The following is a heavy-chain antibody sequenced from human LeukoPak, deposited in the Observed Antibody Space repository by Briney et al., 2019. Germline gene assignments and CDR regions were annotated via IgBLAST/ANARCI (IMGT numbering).Heavy chain of an antibody. D-gene: IGHD3-3*01. CDR2: ISGSGGST. CDR1: GFTFSSYA. CDR3: AKGISFGVVIIPHDY. V-gene: IGHV3-23*01. J-gene: IGHJ4*02. Sequence: PGGSLRLSCAASGFTFSSYAMSWVRQAPGKGLEWVSAISGSGGSTYYADSAKGRFTISRDNSKNTLYLQMNGLRAEDTAVYYCAKGISFGVVIIPHDYWGQGTLVTVSS.